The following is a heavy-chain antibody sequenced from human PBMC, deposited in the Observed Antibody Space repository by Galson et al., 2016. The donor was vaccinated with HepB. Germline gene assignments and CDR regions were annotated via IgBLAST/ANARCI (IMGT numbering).Heavy chain of an antibody. CDR2: IKSDGSST. J-gene: IGHJ4*02. CDR1: GFTFSGFG. CDR3: ARGGIGSFDY. V-gene: IGHV3-74*01. Sequence: SLRLSCAASGFTFSGFGMYWVRQSPGKGLLWVSRIKSDGSSTAYADSVKGRFTISRDNAKNTLYLQMNSLRVEDTAVYYCARGGIGSFDYWGQGTLVTVSS. D-gene: IGHD2-15*01.